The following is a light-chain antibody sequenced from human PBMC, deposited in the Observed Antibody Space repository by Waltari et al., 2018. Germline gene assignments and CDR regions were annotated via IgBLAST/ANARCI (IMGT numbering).Light chain of an antibody. J-gene: IGKJ1*01. V-gene: IGKV4-1*01. CDR3: QQYYSTPRT. Sequence: DIVMTQSPDPLAVSLGARATINCKSSQSVIYSSNNKNYLAWYQQKPGQPPKLLIYWASTRESGVPDRFSGSGSGTDFTLTISSLQAEDVAVYYCQQYYSTPRTFGQGTKVEIK. CDR2: WAS. CDR1: QSVIYSSNNKNY.